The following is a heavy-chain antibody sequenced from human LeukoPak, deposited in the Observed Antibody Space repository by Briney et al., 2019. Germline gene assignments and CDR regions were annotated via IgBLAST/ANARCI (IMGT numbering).Heavy chain of an antibody. Sequence: SETLSRTCSVSGVSISSTTYYWAWIRQPPGKGLEWIGTIYYTGSTYYNPSLKSRVTISVHTSKYQFSLKLISVPAADPAVYYCARHGEMAVITHLDYWGQGTLVTVSS. CDR2: IYYTGST. J-gene: IGHJ4*02. V-gene: IGHV4-39*01. CDR3: ARHGEMAVITHLDY. D-gene: IGHD5-24*01. CDR1: GVSISSTTYY.